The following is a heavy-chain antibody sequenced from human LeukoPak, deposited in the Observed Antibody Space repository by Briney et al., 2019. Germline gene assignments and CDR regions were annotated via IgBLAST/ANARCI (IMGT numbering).Heavy chain of an antibody. J-gene: IGHJ5*01. Sequence: GGSLRLPCAASGFTFNNYAMSWVRQAPGKGLEWVSAISASGGTTYYADSVKGRFTISRDNSENTLFLQMNSLRAEDTAVYYCAKEPREYCSSTSCPNWFDSWGQGTLVTVSS. D-gene: IGHD2-2*01. CDR2: ISASGGTT. V-gene: IGHV3-23*01. CDR3: AKEPREYCSSTSCPNWFDS. CDR1: GFTFNNYA.